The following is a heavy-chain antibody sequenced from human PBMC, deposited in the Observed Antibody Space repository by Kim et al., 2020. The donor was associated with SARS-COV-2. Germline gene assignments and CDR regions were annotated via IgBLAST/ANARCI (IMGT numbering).Heavy chain of an antibody. V-gene: IGHV4-39*01. Sequence: SETLSLTCTVSGGSISSSSYYWGWIRQPPGKGLEWIGSIYYSGSTYYNPSLKSRVTISVDTSKNQFSLKLSSVTAADTAVYYCARHLREWLFSSLTNWFDPWGQGTLVTVSS. CDR1: GGSISSSSYY. CDR2: IYYSGST. CDR3: ARHLREWLFSSLTNWFDP. D-gene: IGHD3-3*01. J-gene: IGHJ5*02.